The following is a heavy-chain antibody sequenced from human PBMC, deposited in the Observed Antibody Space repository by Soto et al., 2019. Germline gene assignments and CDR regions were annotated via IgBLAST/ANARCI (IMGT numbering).Heavy chain of an antibody. Sequence: PSETLSLTCAVYGGSFSGYYWSWIRQPPGKGLEWIGEINHSGSTNYNPSLKSRVTISVDTSKNQFSLKLSSVTAADTAVYYCARGLSGMATNLNWTPFDYWGQGTLVTVSS. CDR1: GGSFSGYY. J-gene: IGHJ4*02. CDR2: INHSGST. V-gene: IGHV4-34*01. CDR3: ARGLSGMATNLNWTPFDY. D-gene: IGHD1-1*01.